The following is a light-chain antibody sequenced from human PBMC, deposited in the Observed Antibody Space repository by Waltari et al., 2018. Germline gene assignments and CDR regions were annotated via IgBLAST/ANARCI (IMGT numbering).Light chain of an antibody. Sequence: QSVLTQPPSASGTPGQRVTISCSGSSSNIGSNYVYWYQQLPGTAPKLLIYRKNQRPSGVPDLCAGSKAGTSASLAISGLRSEDEADYYCAAWDDSLSGYVFGTGTKVTVL. CDR1: SSNIGSNY. CDR3: AAWDDSLSGYV. V-gene: IGLV1-47*01. J-gene: IGLJ1*01. CDR2: RKN.